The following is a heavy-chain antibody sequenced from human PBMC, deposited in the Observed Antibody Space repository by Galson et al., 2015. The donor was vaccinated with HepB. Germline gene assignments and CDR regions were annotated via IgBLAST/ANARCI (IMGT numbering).Heavy chain of an antibody. V-gene: IGHV1-58*02. CDR2: IVVGSGNT. Sequence: SVKVSCKASGFTFTSSAMQWVRQARGQRLEWIGWIVVGSGNTNYAQKFQERVTITRDMSTSTAYMELSSLRSEDTAVYYCAAVRGYPLQDYGMDVWGQGTTVTVSS. CDR3: AAVRGYPLQDYGMDV. D-gene: IGHD1-1*01. CDR1: GFTFTSSA. J-gene: IGHJ6*02.